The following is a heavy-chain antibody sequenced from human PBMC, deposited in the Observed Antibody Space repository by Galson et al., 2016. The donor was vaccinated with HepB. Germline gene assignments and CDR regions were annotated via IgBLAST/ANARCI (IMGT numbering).Heavy chain of an antibody. Sequence: SLRLSCAASGFAFSNYAMTWVRQIPGRRLEWVAGTSSSANSIYYADSVKGRFTISRDNSINTLFLYMNSLRAEDTGVYFCARKKLSIATDSTPVLESWGQGTLVIVSS. D-gene: IGHD2-15*01. CDR1: GFAFSNYA. CDR3: ARKKLSIATDSTPVLES. CDR2: TSSSANSI. V-gene: IGHV3-23*01. J-gene: IGHJ4*02.